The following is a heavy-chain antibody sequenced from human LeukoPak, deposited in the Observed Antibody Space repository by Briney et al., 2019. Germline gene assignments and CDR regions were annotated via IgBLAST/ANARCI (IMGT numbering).Heavy chain of an antibody. CDR2: ISTSGNTI. Sequence: GGSLRLSCAASGFTFSDFYMSWIRQAPGKGREWVSSISTSGNTINYADSVKGRFTISRDNAKNTLYLQMNSLRAEDTAVYYCARGGAYYGSDPWGQGTLVTVSS. D-gene: IGHD3-10*01. CDR3: ARGGAYYGSDP. V-gene: IGHV3-11*04. J-gene: IGHJ5*02. CDR1: GFTFSDFY.